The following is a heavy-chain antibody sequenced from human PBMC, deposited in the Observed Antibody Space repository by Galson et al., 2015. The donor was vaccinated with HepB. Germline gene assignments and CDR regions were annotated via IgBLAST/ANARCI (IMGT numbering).Heavy chain of an antibody. J-gene: IGHJ4*02. CDR1: GFTFSSYS. D-gene: IGHD5-18*01. CDR2: ISSSSSYI. Sequence: SLRLSCAASGFTFSSYSMNWVRQAPGKGLEWVSSISSSSSYIDYADSVKGRFTISRDNAKNSLYLQMNSLRAEDTAVYYCARGKYSSGVQKFDYWGQTTLVTVSS. V-gene: IGHV3-21*01. CDR3: ARGKYSSGVQKFDY.